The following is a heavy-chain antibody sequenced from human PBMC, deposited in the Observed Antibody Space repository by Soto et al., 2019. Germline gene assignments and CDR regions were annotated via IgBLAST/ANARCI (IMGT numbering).Heavy chain of an antibody. CDR1: GGTFSSYA. CDR2: IIPIFGTA. V-gene: IGHV1-69*01. Sequence: QVQLVQSGAEVKKPGSSVKVSCKASGGTFSSYAISWVRQAPGQGLEWMGGIIPIFGTANYAQKFQGRVTITAGESTSTAYMELSSLRSEDTAVYYCARGQAYCGGDCYSSLDYWGQGTLVTVSS. CDR3: ARGQAYCGGDCYSSLDY. J-gene: IGHJ4*02. D-gene: IGHD2-21*02.